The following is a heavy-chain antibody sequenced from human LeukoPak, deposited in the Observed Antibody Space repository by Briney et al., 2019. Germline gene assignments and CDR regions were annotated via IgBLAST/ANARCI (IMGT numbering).Heavy chain of an antibody. CDR1: GVSISSYY. CDR3: AREATMDLFDY. V-gene: IGHV4-59*01. Sequence: SETLSLTCTVSGVSISSYYWSWIRQPPGKGLEWIGYIYYNERSSYNPSLKSRVTMSIDTSKNQFSLKLSSVTAADTAVYYRAREATMDLFDYWGQGTLVTVSS. J-gene: IGHJ4*02. D-gene: IGHD3-10*01. CDR2: IYYNERS.